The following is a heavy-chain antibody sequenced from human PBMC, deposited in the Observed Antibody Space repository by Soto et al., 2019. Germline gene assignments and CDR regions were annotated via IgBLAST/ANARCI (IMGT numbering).Heavy chain of an antibody. Sequence: ASVKVSCKASGYTFTSYGISWVRQAPGQGLEWMGWISAYNGNTNYAQKLQGRVTMTTDTSTSTAYMELRSLRSDNTAVYYCATGRFKYNWNYINWLDPRGQGTLVTVCS. CDR1: GYTFTSYG. CDR3: ATGRFKYNWNYINWLDP. V-gene: IGHV1-18*01. CDR2: ISAYNGNT. D-gene: IGHD1-7*01. J-gene: IGHJ5*02.